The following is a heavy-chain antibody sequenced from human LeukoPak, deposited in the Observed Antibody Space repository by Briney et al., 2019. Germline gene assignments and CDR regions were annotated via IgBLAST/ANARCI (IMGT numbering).Heavy chain of an antibody. CDR2: FYYGGST. D-gene: IGHD5-18*01. J-gene: IGHJ4*02. Sequence: SETLSLTCTVSGGSITNNNYYWDWIRQPPGKGLEWIGNFYYGGSTYYNPSLKSRVTISIDKSKNQFSLKLTYVTAADTAVYYCAKDPHTGIAPDYWGRGTLVTVSS. V-gene: IGHV4-39*07. CDR3: AKDPHTGIAPDY. CDR1: GGSITNNNYY.